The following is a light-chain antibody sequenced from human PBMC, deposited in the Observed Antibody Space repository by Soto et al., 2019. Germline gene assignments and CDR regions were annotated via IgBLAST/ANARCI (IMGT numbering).Light chain of an antibody. CDR2: GVT. Sequence: QSALTQPASVSGSPGQSITISCTGTSSDVGGHNYVSWYQHHPGKAPKVVLYGVTNRPSGVSIRFSGSKSGNTASLTISGLQAEDEADYYCSSYSSITPLRVFGTGTKLTVL. V-gene: IGLV2-14*01. CDR1: SSDVGGHNY. CDR3: SSYSSITPLRV. J-gene: IGLJ1*01.